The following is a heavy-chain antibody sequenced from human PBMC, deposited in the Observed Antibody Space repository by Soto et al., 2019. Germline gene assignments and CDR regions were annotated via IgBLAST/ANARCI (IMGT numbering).Heavy chain of an antibody. CDR2: INTDGSNT. Sequence: PGGSLRLSCAASGLTFNRYWMHWVRHAPGKGLVWVSHINTDGSNTNYADSVKGRFTISRDNSKNTLSLQVNSLRGEDTAVYFCAKNRGSGSPYYYNMEVWGQGTMVTVSS. V-gene: IGHV3-74*01. CDR1: GLTFNRYW. J-gene: IGHJ6*02. CDR3: AKNRGSGSPYYYNMEV. D-gene: IGHD3-10*01.